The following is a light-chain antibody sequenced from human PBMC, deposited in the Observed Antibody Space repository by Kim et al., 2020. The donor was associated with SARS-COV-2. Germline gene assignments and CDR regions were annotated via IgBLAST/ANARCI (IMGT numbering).Light chain of an antibody. CDR2: DAS. CDR3: QQYDNLPFT. Sequence: ASVGDRVTITCQASQDISNHLNWYQQKPGKAPKLLIYDASNLETGAPSRFSGGGSGTDFTFTISGLQPEDLATYYCQQYDNLPFTFGPGTKVDIK. V-gene: IGKV1-33*01. J-gene: IGKJ3*01. CDR1: QDISNH.